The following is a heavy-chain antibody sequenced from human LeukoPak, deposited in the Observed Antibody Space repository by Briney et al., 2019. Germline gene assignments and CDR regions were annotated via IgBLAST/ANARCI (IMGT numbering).Heavy chain of an antibody. CDR2: ISAYNGNT. V-gene: IGHV1-18*01. J-gene: IGHJ4*02. D-gene: IGHD3-3*01. Sequence: GASVTVSCKASGYTFTSYGISWVRQAPGQGLEWMGWISAYNGNTNYAQKLQGRVTMTTDTSTSTAYMELRSLRSDDTAVYYCARDLGLFWSSSRLFDYWGQGTLVTVSS. CDR3: ARDLGLFWSSSRLFDY. CDR1: GYTFTSYG.